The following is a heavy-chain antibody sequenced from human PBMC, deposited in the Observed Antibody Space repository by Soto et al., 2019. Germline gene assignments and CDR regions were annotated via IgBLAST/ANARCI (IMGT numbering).Heavy chain of an antibody. Sequence: SETLCLTCAVYGGSFSGYYWSWIRQPPGKGLEWIGEINHSGSTNYNPSLKSRVTISVDTSKNQFSLKLSSVTAADTAVYYCARVYDFWSGYHFDYWGQGTLVSVSS. V-gene: IGHV4-34*01. CDR1: GGSFSGYY. J-gene: IGHJ4*02. CDR2: INHSGST. CDR3: ARVYDFWSGYHFDY. D-gene: IGHD3-3*01.